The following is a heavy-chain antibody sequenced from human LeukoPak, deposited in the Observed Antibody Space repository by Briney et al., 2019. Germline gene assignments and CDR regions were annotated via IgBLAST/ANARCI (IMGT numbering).Heavy chain of an antibody. CDR1: GFTFSSYA. Sequence: GGSLRLSCAASGFTFSSYAMHWVRQAPGKGLEGVAVVSYDGSNKYYADSVKGRFTISRDNSKNTLYLQMNSLRGEDTAVYYCARDQGYNHFDYWGQGTLVTVSS. D-gene: IGHD5-24*01. J-gene: IGHJ4*02. CDR3: ARDQGYNHFDY. CDR2: VSYDGSNK. V-gene: IGHV3-30*04.